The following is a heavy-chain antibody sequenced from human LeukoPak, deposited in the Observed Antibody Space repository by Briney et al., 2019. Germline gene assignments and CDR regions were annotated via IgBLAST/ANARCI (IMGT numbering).Heavy chain of an antibody. Sequence: SETLSLTYTVSGYSISSGYYWGWIRQPPGKGLEWIGSIYHSGSTYYNPSLKSRVTISVDTSKNQFSLKLSSVTAADTAVYYCARARPPVVPAASGYYYYNYMDVWGKGTTVTVSS. D-gene: IGHD2-2*01. CDR1: GYSISSGYY. V-gene: IGHV4-38-2*02. CDR3: ARARPPVVPAASGYYYYNYMDV. J-gene: IGHJ6*03. CDR2: IYHSGST.